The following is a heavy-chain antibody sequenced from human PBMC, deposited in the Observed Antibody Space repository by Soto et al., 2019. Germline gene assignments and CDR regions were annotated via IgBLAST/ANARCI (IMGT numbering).Heavy chain of an antibody. V-gene: IGHV3-33*01. Sequence: QVQLVESGGGVVQPGRSLRLSCAASGFTFSSYGMHWVRQAPGKGLEWVAVIWYDGSNKYYADSVKGRFTISRDNSKNTLYLQINSLRAEDTAVYYCARDAGGSGSSYYYYMDVWGKGTTVTVSS. CDR2: IWYDGSNK. D-gene: IGHD3-10*01. CDR1: GFTFSSYG. J-gene: IGHJ6*03. CDR3: ARDAGGSGSSYYYYMDV.